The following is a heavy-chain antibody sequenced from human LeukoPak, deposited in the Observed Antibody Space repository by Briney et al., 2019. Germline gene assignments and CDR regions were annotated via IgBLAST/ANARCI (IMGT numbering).Heavy chain of an antibody. CDR2: INHSGST. V-gene: IGHV4-34*01. J-gene: IGHJ3*01. CDR3: ASLPGHDYGLTAFDV. D-gene: IGHD4/OR15-4a*01. CDR1: GGSFSGYY. Sequence: TETLSLTCAVYGGSFSGYYWSWIRQPPGKGLEWIGEINHSGSTNYNPSLKSRVTISVDTSKNQFSLKLGSVTAADTAVYYCASLPGHDYGLTAFDVWGQGTLVTVS.